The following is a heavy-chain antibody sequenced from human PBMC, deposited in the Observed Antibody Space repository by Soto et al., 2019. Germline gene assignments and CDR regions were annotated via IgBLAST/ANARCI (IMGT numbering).Heavy chain of an antibody. D-gene: IGHD2-15*01. Sequence: PGGSLRLSCAASGFTFSSYAMSWVRQAPGKGLEWVSAISGSGGSTYYADSVKGRFTISRDNSKNTLYLQVNSLRAEDTAVYYCAKDLADIVVVVAANPLDYWGQGTLVTVSS. CDR2: ISGSGGST. J-gene: IGHJ4*02. CDR3: AKDLADIVVVVAANPLDY. CDR1: GFTFSSYA. V-gene: IGHV3-23*01.